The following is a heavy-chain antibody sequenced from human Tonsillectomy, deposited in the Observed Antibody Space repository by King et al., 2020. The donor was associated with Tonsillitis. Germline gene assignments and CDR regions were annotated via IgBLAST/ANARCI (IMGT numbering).Heavy chain of an antibody. CDR3: ARADHYYDSSGYYYTRGSWFDP. CDR2: INPKNGAT. D-gene: IGHD3-22*01. CDR1: GYTFSDYY. V-gene: IGHV1-2*02. J-gene: IGHJ5*02. Sequence: QLVQSGAEVRKPGASVKVSCKSSGYTFSDYYIQWVRQAPGQGLEWMGWINPKNGATKFAQKFQGRVTMTRDTSISTAYVELGRLGSDDTAVYYCARADHYYDSSGYYYTRGSWFDPWGQGALVTVSS.